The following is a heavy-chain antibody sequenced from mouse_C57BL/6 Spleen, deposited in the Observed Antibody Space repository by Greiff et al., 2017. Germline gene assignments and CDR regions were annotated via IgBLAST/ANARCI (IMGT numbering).Heavy chain of an antibody. D-gene: IGHD2-5*01. CDR1: GYTFTSYW. V-gene: IGHV1-59*01. CDR2: IDPSDSYT. J-gene: IGHJ3*01. Sequence: VQLQQPGAELVRPGTSVKLSCKASGYTFTSYWMHWVKQRPGQGLEWIGVIDPSDSYTNYNQKFKGKATLTVDTSSSTAYMQLSSLTSEDSAVYYCARGGYSNYGGFAYWGQGTLVTVSA. CDR3: ARGGYSNYGGFAY.